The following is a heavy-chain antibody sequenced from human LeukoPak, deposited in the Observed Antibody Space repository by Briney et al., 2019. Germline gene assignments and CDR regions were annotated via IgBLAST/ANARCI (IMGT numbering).Heavy chain of an antibody. D-gene: IGHD6-13*01. Sequence: PGGSLRLSCAASGFTFNIYGMHWVRQAPGKGLEWVALTWFDGSHNYYADSVKGRFTISRDNSKNTLYLQMNSLRAEDTAVYFCAREDQQLVRIYLDFWGRGTLVTVSS. CDR1: GFTFNIYG. CDR2: TWFDGSHN. CDR3: AREDQQLVRIYLDF. V-gene: IGHV3-33*01. J-gene: IGHJ4*02.